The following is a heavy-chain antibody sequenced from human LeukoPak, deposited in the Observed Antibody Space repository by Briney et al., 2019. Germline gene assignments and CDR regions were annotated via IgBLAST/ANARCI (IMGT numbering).Heavy chain of an antibody. CDR2: ISGSGGST. Sequence: TGGSLRLSCAASGFTFSSYAMGWVRQAPGKGLEWVSAISGSGGSTYYADSVKGRFTISRDNSKNTLYLQMNSLRAEDTAVYYCAKTLREWLVTYFDYWGQGTLVTVSS. V-gene: IGHV3-23*01. J-gene: IGHJ4*02. CDR3: AKTLREWLVTYFDY. CDR1: GFTFSSYA. D-gene: IGHD6-19*01.